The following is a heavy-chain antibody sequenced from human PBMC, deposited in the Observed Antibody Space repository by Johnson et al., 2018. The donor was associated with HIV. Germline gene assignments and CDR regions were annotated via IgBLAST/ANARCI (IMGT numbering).Heavy chain of an antibody. CDR1: GFIFDDYG. J-gene: IGHJ3*02. D-gene: IGHD6-6*01. CDR3: AKDLDSSSWGAFDI. V-gene: IGHV3-20*04. Sequence: EVQLVESGGGEVRPGGSLRLACVASGFIFDDYGLTWVRQAPGKGLEWVSGISWTGGDTGYGDSVRGRFTISRDNSKNTLYLQMNSLRAEDTAVYYCAKDLDSSSWGAFDIWGQGTMVTVSS. CDR2: ISWTGGDT.